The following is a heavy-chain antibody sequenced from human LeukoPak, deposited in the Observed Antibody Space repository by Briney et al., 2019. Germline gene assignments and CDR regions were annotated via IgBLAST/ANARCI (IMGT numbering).Heavy chain of an antibody. D-gene: IGHD3-3*01. CDR3: ARDFWSGYSYFDY. Sequence: GGSLRLSCAASGFTFSSYWMHWVRQAPGKGPVWVSHIKNDDGSYTSYADSVKGRFTISRDNAKSTLCLQMNSLRAEDTAVYYCARDFWSGYSYFDYWGQGTLVTVSS. CDR2: IKNDDGSYT. J-gene: IGHJ4*02. CDR1: GFTFSSYW. V-gene: IGHV3-74*01.